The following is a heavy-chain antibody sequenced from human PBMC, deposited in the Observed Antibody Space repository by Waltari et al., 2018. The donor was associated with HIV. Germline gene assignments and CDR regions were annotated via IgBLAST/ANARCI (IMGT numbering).Heavy chain of an antibody. D-gene: IGHD3-10*01. V-gene: IGHV4-34*01. CDR2: INHRGSS. J-gene: IGHJ6*02. CDR3: ARGRGSFYNYYGLDV. Sequence: QVHLQQWGTGLLKPSETLSLSCAVYGAPFSDYKFLNDFYWIWIRQPPGRGLEWIGEINHRGSSSYNPSLKSRVTISVDTSRNRISLNMTSVNATDTAVYYCARGRGSFYNYYGLDVWGLGTKVSV. CDR1: GAPFSDYKFLNDFY.